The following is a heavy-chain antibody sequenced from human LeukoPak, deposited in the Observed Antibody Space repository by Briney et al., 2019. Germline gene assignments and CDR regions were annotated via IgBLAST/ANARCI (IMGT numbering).Heavy chain of an antibody. CDR1: GYTFTGYY. CDR3: ARDYSSGWYVGVY. CDR2: INPNSGGT. D-gene: IGHD6-19*01. Sequence: ASVKVSCKASGYTFTGYYMHWVRQAPGQGLEWMGRINPNSGGTNYAQKFQGRVTMTRDTSISTAYMELSRPRSDDTAVYYCARDYSSGWYVGVYWGQGTLVTVSS. J-gene: IGHJ4*02. V-gene: IGHV1-2*06.